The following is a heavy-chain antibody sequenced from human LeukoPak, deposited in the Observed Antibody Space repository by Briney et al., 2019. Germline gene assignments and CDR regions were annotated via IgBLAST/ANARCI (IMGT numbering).Heavy chain of an antibody. J-gene: IGHJ4*02. V-gene: IGHV1-2*02. Sequence: GASVTVSCKASGYTFTGYYMHWVRQAPGQGLEWMGWINPNSGGTNYAQKFQGRVTMTRDTSISTAYMELSRLRSDDTAVYYCARDHCSSTSCSRGQGYFDYWGQGTLVTVSS. CDR2: INPNSGGT. CDR3: ARDHCSSTSCSRGQGYFDY. D-gene: IGHD2-2*01. CDR1: GYTFTGYY.